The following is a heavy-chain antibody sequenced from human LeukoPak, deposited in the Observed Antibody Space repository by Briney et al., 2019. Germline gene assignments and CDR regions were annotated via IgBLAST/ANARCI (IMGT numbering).Heavy chain of an antibody. D-gene: IGHD3-3*01. CDR1: GFTFSNAW. Sequence: GGPLRLSCAASGFTFSNAWMSWVRQAPGKGLEWVGRIKSKTDGGTTDYAAPVKGRFTISRDDSKNTLYLQMNSLKTEDTAVYYCTTDNAGDYDFWSGYYFPDYWGQGTLVTVSS. CDR3: TTDNAGDYDFWSGYYFPDY. V-gene: IGHV3-15*01. J-gene: IGHJ4*02. CDR2: IKSKTDGGTT.